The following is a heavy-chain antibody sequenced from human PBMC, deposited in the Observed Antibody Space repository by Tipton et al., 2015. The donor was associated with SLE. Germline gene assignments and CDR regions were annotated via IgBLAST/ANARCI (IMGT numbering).Heavy chain of an antibody. CDR2: ISSSGGTYI. Sequence: SLRLSCVASGFVFSSYEMNWVRQAPGKGLEWVSYISSSGGTYIYYTDSVKGRFTISRDNAKNSMYLQMNSLRDEDTAVYCCARDRWGSGGGFDIWGRGTMVTVSS. V-gene: IGHV3-48*03. D-gene: IGHD4-23*01. CDR1: GFVFSSYE. J-gene: IGHJ3*02. CDR3: ARDRWGSGGGFDI.